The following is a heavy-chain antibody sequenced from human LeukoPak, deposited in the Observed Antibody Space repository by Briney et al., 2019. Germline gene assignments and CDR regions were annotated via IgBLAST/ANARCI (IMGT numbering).Heavy chain of an antibody. Sequence: SETLSLTCTVSGGSISSYYWSWIRQPPGKGLEWIGYIYYSGSTNYNPSLKSRVTISVDTSKNQFSLKLSSVTAADTAVYYCAREVYSSPGDWFDPWGQRTLVTVSS. CDR2: IYYSGST. J-gene: IGHJ5*02. CDR3: AREVYSSPGDWFDP. CDR1: GGSISSYY. V-gene: IGHV4-59*01. D-gene: IGHD6-13*01.